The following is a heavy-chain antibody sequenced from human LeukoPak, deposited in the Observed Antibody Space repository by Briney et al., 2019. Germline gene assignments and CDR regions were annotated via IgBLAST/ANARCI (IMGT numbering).Heavy chain of an antibody. Sequence: GGSLRLSCATSGFTFSRYAMHWVRQAPGKGLEWVALISYDANIGSNKYYADSVKGRFTISRDNSKNTLYLQMNSLRAEDTAVYYCARDVFGPMIVVVINAFDIWGQGTMATVSS. CDR3: ARDVFGPMIVVVINAFDI. CDR1: GFTFSRYA. D-gene: IGHD3-22*01. CDR2: ISYDANIGSNK. J-gene: IGHJ3*02. V-gene: IGHV3-30-3*01.